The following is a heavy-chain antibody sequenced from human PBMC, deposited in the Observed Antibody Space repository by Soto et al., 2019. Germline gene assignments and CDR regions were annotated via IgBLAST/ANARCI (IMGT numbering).Heavy chain of an antibody. CDR3: ATRRPCSGGSCYSADWYFDL. D-gene: IGHD2-15*01. V-gene: IGHV1-18*01. J-gene: IGHJ2*01. Sequence: QVQLVQSGAEVKKPGASVKVSCKASGYTFTSYGISWVRQAPGQGLEWMGWISAYNGNTNYAQKLQGRVTMTTDTSTSTAYMELRSLRSYDTAGYYCATRRPCSGGSCYSADWYFDLWGRGTLVTVSS. CDR2: ISAYNGNT. CDR1: GYTFTSYG.